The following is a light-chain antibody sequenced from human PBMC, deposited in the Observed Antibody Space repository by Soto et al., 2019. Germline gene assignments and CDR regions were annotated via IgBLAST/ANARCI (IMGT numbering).Light chain of an antibody. J-gene: IGLJ1*01. V-gene: IGLV2-8*01. CDR3: SSYSAGSNG. Sequence: QSVLTQPPSASGSPGQSVAISCTGTSSDVGGYNYVSWYQQHPGKAPKLMIYEVNKRPSGVPDRFSGSKSGNTASLTVSGLQAEDEADYYCSSYSAGSNGFGTGTKVTV. CDR1: SSDVGGYNY. CDR2: EVN.